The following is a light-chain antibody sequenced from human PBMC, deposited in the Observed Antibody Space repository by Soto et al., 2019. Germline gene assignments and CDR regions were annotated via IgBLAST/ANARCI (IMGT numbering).Light chain of an antibody. CDR2: DVS. J-gene: IGKJ1*01. Sequence: EIQMTQSPSSLSASVGDRVTFTCRASQSISNWLAWYQQKPGKAPKLLMYDVSSLESGVPSRFSGSGSGTEFTLTISSLQPDDFATYYCQHYNSYWTFGQGTKVDI. V-gene: IGKV1-5*01. CDR1: QSISNW. CDR3: QHYNSYWT.